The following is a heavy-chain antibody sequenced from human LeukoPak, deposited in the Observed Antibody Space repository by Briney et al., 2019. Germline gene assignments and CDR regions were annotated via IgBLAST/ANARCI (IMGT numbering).Heavy chain of an antibody. CDR1: DYSFRSFG. V-gene: IGHV1-18*01. CDR2: IKNSNGHT. D-gene: IGHD3-22*01. CDR3: ARSADSRGYDFLDY. Sequence: ASVKVSCKAIDYSFRSFGISWVRQAPGQGLEWMGWIKNSNGHTQYAQKFQGRITMTTDTSTTTAYMEMRRLRYDDTAVYYCARSADSRGYDFLDYWGQGSLVTVSS. J-gene: IGHJ4*02.